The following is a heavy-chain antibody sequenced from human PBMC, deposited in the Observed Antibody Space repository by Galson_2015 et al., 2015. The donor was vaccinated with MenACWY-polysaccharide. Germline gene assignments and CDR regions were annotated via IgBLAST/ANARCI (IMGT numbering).Heavy chain of an antibody. CDR2: TYYRSNWSS. CDR1: GDSVSSNTAA. D-gene: IGHD2-15*01. J-gene: IGHJ5*02. Sequence: CAISGDSVSSNTAAWNWIRQSPSRGLEWLGRTYYRSNWSSDYALSVRGRITINAGTSKNQFSLQLNSVTPVDTAVYYCVRGGAAASLQFVPSFQRALFTVSA. V-gene: IGHV6-1*01. CDR3: VRGGAAASLQFVP.